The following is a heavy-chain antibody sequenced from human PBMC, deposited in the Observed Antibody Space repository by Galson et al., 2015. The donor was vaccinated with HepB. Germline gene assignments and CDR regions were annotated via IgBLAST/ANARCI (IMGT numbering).Heavy chain of an antibody. CDR2: IYHSGST. CDR3: ARMAPVVTQTGGYFDY. J-gene: IGHJ4*02. D-gene: IGHD3-22*01. V-gene: IGHV4-4*02. Sequence: ETLSLTCAVSGGSISSSNWWSWVRQPPGKGLEWIGEIYHSGSTNYNPSLKSRVTISVDKSKNQFSLKLSSVTAADTAVYYCARMAPVVTQTGGYFDYWGQGTLVTVSS. CDR1: GGSISSSNW.